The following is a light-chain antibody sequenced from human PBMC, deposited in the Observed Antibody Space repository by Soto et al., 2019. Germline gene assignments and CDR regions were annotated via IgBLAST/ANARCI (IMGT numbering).Light chain of an antibody. CDR3: CAYTARTTLSWV. CDR1: SSDIGGYNH. J-gene: IGLJ3*02. CDR2: DVD. Sequence: QAVVTQPTSVSGSPGQSITISCTGVSSDIGGYNHVSWYQQHPGKVPRLIIYDVDYRPLGVSNRFSGSQSGNTASLSISGLQAEDEADYYCCAYTARTTLSWVFGGGTQLTVL. V-gene: IGLV2-14*03.